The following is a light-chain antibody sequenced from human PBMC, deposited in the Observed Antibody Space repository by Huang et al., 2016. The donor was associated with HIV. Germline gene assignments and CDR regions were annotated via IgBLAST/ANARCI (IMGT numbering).Light chain of an antibody. CDR3: QQYGSSSTWT. Sequence: EIVLTQSPGTLSLSPGERATLSCRASQSVSSSYLAWYQQKPGQAPGLLIYGASSRATGIPDRFSGSGSGTDFTLTISRLGPEDVAVYYCQQYGSSSTWTFGQGTKVEIK. CDR1: QSVSSSY. CDR2: GAS. V-gene: IGKV3-20*01. J-gene: IGKJ1*01.